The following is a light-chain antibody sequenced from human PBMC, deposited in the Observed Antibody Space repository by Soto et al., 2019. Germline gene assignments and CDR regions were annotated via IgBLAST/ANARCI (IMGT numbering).Light chain of an antibody. CDR1: QSVSSSY. CDR2: GAS. CDR3: QQYGSSPRIT. Sequence: EILLTQSPGTPSLSPGERATLSCRASQSVSSSYLAWYQQKPGQAPRLLIYGASSRATGIPDRFSGSGSGTDFTLTISRLEPEDFAVYYCQQYGSSPRITFGQGTRLEIK. J-gene: IGKJ5*01. V-gene: IGKV3-20*01.